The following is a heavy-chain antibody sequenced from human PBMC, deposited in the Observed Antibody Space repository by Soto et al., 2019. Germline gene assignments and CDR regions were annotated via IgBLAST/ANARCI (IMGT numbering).Heavy chain of an antibody. CDR1: GLTFSSYS. CDR3: ACGGVSSGPAY. V-gene: IGHV3-48*01. J-gene: IGHJ4*02. Sequence: EVQLVESGGGLVQPGGSLRLSCVASGLTFSSYSMLWVRQAPGKGLEWVSFIDGISDTKYYADSVKGRFTISRDDAKKSLYLQMSSLRAEDTGLYYCACGGVSSGPAYWGQGTLVTVSA. D-gene: IGHD3-22*01. CDR2: IDGISDTK.